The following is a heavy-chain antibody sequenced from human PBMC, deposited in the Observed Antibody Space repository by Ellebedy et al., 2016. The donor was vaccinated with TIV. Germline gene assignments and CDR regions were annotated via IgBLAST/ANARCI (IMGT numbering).Heavy chain of an antibody. V-gene: IGHV1-18*04. CDR2: ISGYNGNT. Sequence: AASVNVSCKASGYTFTNYGLSWVRQAPGQGLEWMGWISGYNGNTYSAQKLQGRVTMTTDTSTSTAYMELRSLRSDDTAVYYCARFVDGDYEDYWGQGALVTVSS. CDR1: GYTFTNYG. J-gene: IGHJ4*02. D-gene: IGHD4-17*01. CDR3: ARFVDGDYEDY.